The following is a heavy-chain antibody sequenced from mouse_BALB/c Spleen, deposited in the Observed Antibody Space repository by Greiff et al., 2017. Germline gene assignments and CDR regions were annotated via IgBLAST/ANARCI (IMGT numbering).Heavy chain of an antibody. J-gene: IGHJ4*01. CDR1: GFTFSSYG. V-gene: IGHV5-6*01. D-gene: IGHD2-2*01. CDR2: ISSGGSYT. Sequence: EVKLMESGGDLVKPGGSLKLSCAASGFTFSSYGMSWVRQTPDKRLEWVATISSGGSYTYYPDSVKGRFTISRDNAKNTLYLQMSSLKSEDTAMYYCARDGYDYAMDYWGQGTSVTVSS. CDR3: ARDGYDYAMDY.